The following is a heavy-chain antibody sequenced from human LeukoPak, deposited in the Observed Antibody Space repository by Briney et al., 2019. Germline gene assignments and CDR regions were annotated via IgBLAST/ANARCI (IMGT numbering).Heavy chain of an antibody. Sequence: GGSLRLSCAASGFTFSSYEMNWVRQAPGKGLEWVSYISSSGSTIYYADSAKGRFTISRDNAKNSLYLQMNSLRAEDTAVYYCARNNYGDYESFDYWGQGTLVTVSS. D-gene: IGHD4-17*01. CDR3: ARNNYGDYESFDY. J-gene: IGHJ4*02. V-gene: IGHV3-48*03. CDR1: GFTFSSYE. CDR2: ISSSGSTI.